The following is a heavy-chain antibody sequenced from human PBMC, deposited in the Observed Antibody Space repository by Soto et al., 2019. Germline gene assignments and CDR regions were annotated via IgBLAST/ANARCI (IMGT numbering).Heavy chain of an antibody. Sequence: SETLSLPCTVSGGSISSYYWSWIRQPPGKGLEWIGYIYYSGSTSYNPSLKSRVTISVDTSTNQFSLKLSSVTAADTAVYYCARDGYYDSSGYNWFAPWGQGSLVTVSS. J-gene: IGHJ5*02. CDR1: GGSISSYY. CDR2: IYYSGST. D-gene: IGHD3-22*01. CDR3: ARDGYYDSSGYNWFAP. V-gene: IGHV4-59*01.